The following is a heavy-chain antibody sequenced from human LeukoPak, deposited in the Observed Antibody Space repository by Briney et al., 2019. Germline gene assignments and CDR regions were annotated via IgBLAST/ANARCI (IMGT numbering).Heavy chain of an antibody. CDR3: ARDGERWLSRAPNYFDY. D-gene: IGHD5-24*01. Sequence: KPGGSLRLSCAASGFTFSSYSMKWVRQAPGKGLEWVSSISSSSSYIYYADSVKGRFTISRDNAKNSLYLQMNSLRAEDTAVYYCARDGERWLSRAPNYFDYWGQGTLVTVSS. V-gene: IGHV3-21*01. CDR2: ISSSSSYI. J-gene: IGHJ4*02. CDR1: GFTFSSYS.